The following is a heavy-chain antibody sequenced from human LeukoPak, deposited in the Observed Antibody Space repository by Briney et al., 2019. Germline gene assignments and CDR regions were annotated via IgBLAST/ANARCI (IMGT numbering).Heavy chain of an antibody. V-gene: IGHV1-69*13. CDR1: GGTFSSYA. CDR2: IIPIFGTA. J-gene: IGHJ6*02. D-gene: IGHD4-23*01. CDR3: ARDKTVVTHNYYYGMDV. Sequence: SVKVSCKASGGTFSSYAISWVRQAPGQGLEWMGGIIPIFGTANYAQKLQGRVTITADESTSTAYMELSSLRSEDTAVYYCARDKTVVTHNYYYGMDVWGQGTTVTVSS.